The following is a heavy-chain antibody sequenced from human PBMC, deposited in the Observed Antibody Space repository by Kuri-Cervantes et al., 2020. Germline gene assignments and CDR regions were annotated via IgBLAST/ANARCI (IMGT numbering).Heavy chain of an antibody. CDR2: IKQDGSEK. CDR3: ARTSGKSTVAYYYYYMDV. CDR1: GGSFTDYY. D-gene: IGHD6-19*01. J-gene: IGHJ6*03. Sequence: GGSLRLSCAVYGGSFTDYYWNWIRQPPGKGLEWVANIKQDGSEKYYVDSVKGRFTISRDNAKNSLYLQMNSLRAEDTAVYYCARTSGKSTVAYYYYYMDVWGKGTTVTVSS. V-gene: IGHV3-7*01.